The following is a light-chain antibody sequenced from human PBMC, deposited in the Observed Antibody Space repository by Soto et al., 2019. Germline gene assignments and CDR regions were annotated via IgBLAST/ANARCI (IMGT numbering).Light chain of an antibody. CDR1: QSVNSY. CDR3: QHRGKWPRT. Sequence: EIVLTQSPANLSLSPGERATLSCRASQSVNSYLAWYQQKPGQAPRLLIYGASSRATGIPARFSGRGSGTDFTLTISSLEPEDFAVYYCQHRGKWPRTFGHGTKLEIK. V-gene: IGKV3-11*01. J-gene: IGKJ2*01. CDR2: GAS.